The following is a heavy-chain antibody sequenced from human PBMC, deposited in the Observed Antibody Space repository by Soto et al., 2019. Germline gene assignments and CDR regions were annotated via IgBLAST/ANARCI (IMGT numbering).Heavy chain of an antibody. CDR1: GFSLEDYA. CDR2: ISWNGGSI. D-gene: IGHD1-26*01. CDR3: AKVALSGSYFPYGMDV. Sequence: EVQLVESGGGLVQPGRSLRLSCVVSGFSLEDYAMHWVRQVPGKGLEWVSGISWNGGSIAYADSVKGRFTISRDNAKNSLYLQMNSLKREDTALYYRAKVALSGSYFPYGMDVWGQGATVTVSS. V-gene: IGHV3-9*01. J-gene: IGHJ6*02.